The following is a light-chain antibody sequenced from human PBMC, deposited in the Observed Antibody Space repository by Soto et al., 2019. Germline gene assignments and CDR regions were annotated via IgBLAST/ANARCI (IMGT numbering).Light chain of an antibody. V-gene: IGLV2-14*01. Sequence: QSALTQPASVSGSPGQSITVSCTGTSSDIGGYNYVSWYQQHPGKAPKLMVYEVTNRPSGVSDRFSGSKSGNTASLTISGLQADDEGYYYCSSYTSRSTLYVFGPGTNLPAL. J-gene: IGLJ1*01. CDR1: SSDIGGYNY. CDR3: SSYTSRSTLYV. CDR2: EVT.